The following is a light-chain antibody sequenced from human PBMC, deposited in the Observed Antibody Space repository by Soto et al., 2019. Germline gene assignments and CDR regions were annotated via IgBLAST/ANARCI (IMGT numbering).Light chain of an antibody. CDR1: QSVINNY. Sequence: EIVLTQSPGTLSLSPGERATLSCRASQSVINNYLAWYQQKPGQAPRLLIYGASNRATGIPARFSGSGSGTDFTLTISSLEPEDFAVYYCQQRSNWPRTFGQGTKVDIK. V-gene: IGKV3-11*01. CDR2: GAS. CDR3: QQRSNWPRT. J-gene: IGKJ1*01.